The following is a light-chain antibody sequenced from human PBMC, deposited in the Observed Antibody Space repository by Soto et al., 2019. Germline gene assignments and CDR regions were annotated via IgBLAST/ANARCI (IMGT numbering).Light chain of an antibody. CDR3: QQYGTSPLT. V-gene: IGKV3-20*01. CDR2: GAS. Sequence: EIVLTQSPGTLSLSPGEGATLSCRASQSVRTNYLAWYRQKPGQAPRLLIYGASSRATGIPDRFSGSGSGTDFTLTISRLEPEDFAVYYCQQYGTSPLTFGGGTKVEI. CDR1: QSVRTNY. J-gene: IGKJ4*01.